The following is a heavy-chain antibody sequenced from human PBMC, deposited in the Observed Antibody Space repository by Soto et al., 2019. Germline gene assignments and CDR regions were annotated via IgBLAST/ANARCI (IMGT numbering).Heavy chain of an antibody. J-gene: IGHJ4*02. CDR3: ARDHITGTTAFDY. CDR2: IWYDGSNK. D-gene: IGHD1-7*01. CDR1: GFTFSSYG. V-gene: IGHV3-33*01. Sequence: GGSLRLSCAASGFTFSSYGMHWVRQAPGKGLEWVAVIWYDGSNKYYADSVKGRFTISRDNSKNTLYLQMNSLRAEDTAVYYCARDHITGTTAFDYWGQGTLVTVSS.